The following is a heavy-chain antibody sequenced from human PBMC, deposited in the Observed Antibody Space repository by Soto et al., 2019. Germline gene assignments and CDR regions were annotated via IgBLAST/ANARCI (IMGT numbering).Heavy chain of an antibody. V-gene: IGHV1-24*01. CDR2: FDPEDDET. CDR3: AALSGSYGQYNWFDP. CDR1: GYTLTELS. J-gene: IGHJ5*02. D-gene: IGHD1-26*01. Sequence: ASVKVSCKVSGYTLTELSMHWVRQAPGKGLEWMGGFDPEDDETIYAQKFQGRVTITEDTSTGTAYMELSSLRSEDTAVYYCAALSGSYGQYNWFDPWGQGTLVTVSS.